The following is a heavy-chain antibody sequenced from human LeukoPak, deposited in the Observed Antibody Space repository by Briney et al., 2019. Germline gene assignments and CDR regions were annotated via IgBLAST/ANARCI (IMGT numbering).Heavy chain of an antibody. J-gene: IGHJ6*04. D-gene: IGHD2-2*02. CDR3: ASVVPPAIEVDV. CDR2: INHSGST. Sequence: SETLSLTCAVYGGSFSDYYWSWIRQSPGKGLEWIGEINHSGSTNYNPSLKSRVIISVDTSKNQFSLKLSSVTAADTAVYYCASVVPPAIEVDVWGKGTTVTVSS. V-gene: IGHV4-34*01. CDR1: GGSFSDYY.